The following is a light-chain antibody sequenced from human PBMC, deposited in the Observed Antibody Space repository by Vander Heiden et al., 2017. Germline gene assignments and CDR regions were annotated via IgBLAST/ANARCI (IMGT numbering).Light chain of an antibody. CDR3: QQLNSYPHT. V-gene: IGKV1-9*01. J-gene: IGKJ4*01. CDR2: AAS. CDR1: QGISSY. Sequence: DIQLTQSPSFLSASVGDRVTITCRASQGISSYLAWYQQKPGKAPKLLIYAASTLQSGVPSRFRGSGSGTEFTLRISSLQPEDFATYYCQQLNSYPHTFGGGTKLEIK.